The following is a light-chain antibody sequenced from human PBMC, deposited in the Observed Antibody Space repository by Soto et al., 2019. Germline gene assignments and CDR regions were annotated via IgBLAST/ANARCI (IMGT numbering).Light chain of an antibody. CDR1: QSVSRN. Sequence: EIVMTQSPATLSVSPGERATLSCRASQSVSRNLAWYQQKPGQAPRLLIYGASTRATGIPARFSGSGSGTEFTLTISSLQSEDFAVYYCQQYNNLLYTFVKGTKLEIK. V-gene: IGKV3-15*01. CDR3: QQYNNLLYT. CDR2: GAS. J-gene: IGKJ2*01.